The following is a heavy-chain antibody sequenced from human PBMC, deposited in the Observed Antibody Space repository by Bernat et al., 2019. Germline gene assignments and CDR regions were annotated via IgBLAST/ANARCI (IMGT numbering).Heavy chain of an antibody. CDR1: GFTFSSYA. D-gene: IGHD3-22*01. V-gene: IGHV3-23*01. Sequence: EVQLLESGGGLVQPGWSLRLSCAASGFTFSSYAMSWVRQAPGKGLEWVSAISGSGGRTYYADPVKGRFTISRDTSKNTLYLQMNSMRAEDTAVYYCAKDNLDYYDSSGYYFSGLWWDYWGQGTLVTVSS. CDR2: ISGSGGRT. CDR3: AKDNLDYYDSSGYYFSGLWWDY. J-gene: IGHJ4*02.